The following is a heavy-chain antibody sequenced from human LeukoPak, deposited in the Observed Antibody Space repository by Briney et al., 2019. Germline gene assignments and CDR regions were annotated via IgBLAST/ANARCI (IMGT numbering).Heavy chain of an antibody. D-gene: IGHD3-10*01. V-gene: IGHV1-69*13. CDR3: AREGSLSGSYSY. CDR2: IVPIFKTA. CDR1: GGTFSTYA. J-gene: IGHJ4*02. Sequence: SVRVSCKASGGTFSTYAISWVRQAPGQGLEWMGEIVPIFKTAKYARTFQGRVTITADESTTTVYMELSSLRSDDTAVYYCAREGSLSGSYSYWGQGTLVTVSS.